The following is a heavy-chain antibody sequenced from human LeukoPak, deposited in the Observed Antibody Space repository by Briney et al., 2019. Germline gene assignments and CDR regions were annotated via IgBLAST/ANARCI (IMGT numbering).Heavy chain of an antibody. CDR3: ARVGLNYYYYYYGMDV. J-gene: IGHJ6*02. V-gene: IGHV4-34*01. CDR1: GGSFSGYY. Sequence: PSETLSLTCAVYGGSFSGYYWSWIRQPPGKGLEWIGEINHSGSTIYNPSLKSRVTISVDTSKNQFSLKLSSVTAADTAVYYCARVGLNYYYYYYGMDVWGQGTTVTVSS. CDR2: INHSGST. D-gene: IGHD1-20*01.